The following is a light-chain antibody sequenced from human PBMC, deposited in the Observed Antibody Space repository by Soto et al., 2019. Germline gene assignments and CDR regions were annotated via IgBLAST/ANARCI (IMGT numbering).Light chain of an antibody. CDR3: QSFDFSLRGSV. V-gene: IGLV1-40*01. CDR1: SSNIGAGYD. Sequence: QSVLTQPPSVSGAPGQRVTISCTGSSSNIGAGYDVHWYQQLPGTAPKVLIYGNTNRPSGVPDRFSGSKFGTSASLAITGLQADDEAEYYCQSFDFSLRGSVFGGGTQLTVL. CDR2: GNT. J-gene: IGLJ3*02.